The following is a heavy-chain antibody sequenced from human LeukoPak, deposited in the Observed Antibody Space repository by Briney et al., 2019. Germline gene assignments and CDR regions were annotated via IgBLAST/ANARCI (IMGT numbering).Heavy chain of an antibody. J-gene: IGHJ4*02. CDR2: ISGSGGST. CDR1: GFTFSSYA. CDR3: AKEALSIFEVVIPLEEAQ. V-gene: IGHV3-23*01. Sequence: GGSLRLSCAASGFTFSSYAMSWVRQAPGKGLEWVSAISGSGGSTYYADSVKGRFTIPRAHPKNTLYLQMNSLSAEDAAVYYCAKEALSIFEVVIPLEEAQWGQGTLVTVSS. D-gene: IGHD3-3*02.